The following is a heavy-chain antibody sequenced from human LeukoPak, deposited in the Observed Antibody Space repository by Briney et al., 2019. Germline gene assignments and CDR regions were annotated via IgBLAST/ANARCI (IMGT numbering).Heavy chain of an antibody. D-gene: IGHD3-16*02. V-gene: IGHV3-23*01. CDR3: AKDRAFGGVIVSPDDY. J-gene: IGHJ4*02. Sequence: GGSLRLSCAASGFTFSTYAMSWVRQAPGKGLDWVSTISGGGGNTYYADSVKGRFTISRDNSKNTLHLQMNSLRAEDTAIYYCAKDRAFGGVIVSPDDYWGQGTLVTVSS. CDR2: ISGGGGNT. CDR1: GFTFSTYA.